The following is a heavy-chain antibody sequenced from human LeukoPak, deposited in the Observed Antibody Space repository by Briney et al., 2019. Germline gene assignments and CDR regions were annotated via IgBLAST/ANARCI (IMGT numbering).Heavy chain of an antibody. Sequence: GGSLRLSCAASGFTFDDYAMHWVRQAPGKGLEWVSLISGDGGSTYYADSVKGRFTISRDNSKNSLYLQMNSLRTEDTALYYCAKDGYYDSSGYYLAGIDYWGQGTLVTVSS. CDR3: AKDGYYDSSGYYLAGIDY. CDR2: ISGDGGST. CDR1: GFTFDDYA. V-gene: IGHV3-43*02. D-gene: IGHD3-22*01. J-gene: IGHJ4*02.